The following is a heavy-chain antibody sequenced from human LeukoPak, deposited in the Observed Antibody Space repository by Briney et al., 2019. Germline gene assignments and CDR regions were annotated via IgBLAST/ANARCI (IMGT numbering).Heavy chain of an antibody. D-gene: IGHD2-15*01. CDR3: ARHPFATPFDY. V-gene: IGHV4-59*08. J-gene: IGHJ4*02. Sequence: SETLSLTCTVSGDSVSGVYWSWIRQPPGKGLEWIGYVYYSGDTNYNPSLKSRVAMSLDTSKNQVSLRLSSVTAADTAVYYCARHPFATPFDYWGRGTLLTVSS. CDR1: GDSVSGVY. CDR2: VYYSGDT.